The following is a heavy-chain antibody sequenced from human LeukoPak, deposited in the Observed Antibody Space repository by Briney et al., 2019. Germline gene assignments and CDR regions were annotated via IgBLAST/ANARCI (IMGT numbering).Heavy chain of an antibody. V-gene: IGHV3-30-3*01. CDR1: GFTFSSYV. CDR3: ARGRLYDFWSGYYKSDYYGMDV. CDR2: ISYDGSNK. J-gene: IGHJ6*02. D-gene: IGHD3-3*01. Sequence: PGGSLRLSCAASGFTFSSYVMHWVRQAPGKGLERVAVISYDGSNKYYADSVKGRFTISRDNSKNTLYLQMNSLRAEDTAVYYCARGRLYDFWSGYYKSDYYGMDVWGQGTTVTVSS.